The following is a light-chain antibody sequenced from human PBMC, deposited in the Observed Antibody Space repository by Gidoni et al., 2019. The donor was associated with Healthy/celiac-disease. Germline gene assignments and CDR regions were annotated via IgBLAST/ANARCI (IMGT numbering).Light chain of an antibody. CDR2: DVS. J-gene: IGLJ2*01. Sequence: QSALTQPASVSGSPGQPITISCTGPSSDVGGYNYVSWYQQHPGKAPKLMIYDVSNRPSGVSNRFSGSKSGNTASLTISGLQAEDEADYYCSSYTSSSTPRVVFGGGTKLTVL. CDR3: SSYTSSSTPRVV. V-gene: IGLV2-14*01. CDR1: SSDVGGYNY.